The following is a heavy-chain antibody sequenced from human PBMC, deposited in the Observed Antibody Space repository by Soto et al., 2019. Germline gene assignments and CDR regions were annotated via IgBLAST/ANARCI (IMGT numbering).Heavy chain of an antibody. D-gene: IGHD6-6*01. CDR3: ARDRVAARPRGWFDP. J-gene: IGHJ5*02. V-gene: IGHV1-69*08. Sequence: QVQLVQSGAEVKKPGSSVKVSCKASGGTFSSYTISWVRQAPGQGLEWMGRIIPILGIANYAQKFQGRVTITADKSTSTAYMELSRLRSEDTAVYYCARDRVAARPRGWFDPWGQGTLVTVSS. CDR2: IIPILGIA. CDR1: GGTFSSYT.